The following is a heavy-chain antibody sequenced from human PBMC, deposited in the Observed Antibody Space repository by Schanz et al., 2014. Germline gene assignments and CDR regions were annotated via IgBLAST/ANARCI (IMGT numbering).Heavy chain of an antibody. CDR3: VRDSFFAFDY. J-gene: IGHJ4*02. CDR1: GFTFTNYA. D-gene: IGHD3-3*01. CDR2: ISDSGDTA. V-gene: IGHV3-23*01. Sequence: EVQLLESGGGLVQPGGSLRLSCAASGFTFTNYAMSWVRQAPGKGLEWVSLISDSGDTAYYADSVKGRFTISRDSSKNTLYLQMNSLRPEDTAVYYCVRDSFFAFDYWGQGTLVTVSS.